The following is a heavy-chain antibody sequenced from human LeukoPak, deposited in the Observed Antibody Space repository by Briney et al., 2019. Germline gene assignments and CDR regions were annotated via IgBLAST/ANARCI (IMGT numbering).Heavy chain of an antibody. CDR2: IYTSGNT. J-gene: IGHJ6*03. Sequence: PSETLSLTCSVSGGSISTYFWSWIRQPAGKELEWIGHIYTSGNTNYNPSLKSRVTMSVDTSKKQFSLKLSYVTAADTAVYYCARLRGSSSLSYYYYYMDVWGKGTTVTVSS. D-gene: IGHD6-6*01. V-gene: IGHV4-4*07. CDR1: GGSISTYF. CDR3: ARLRGSSSLSYYYYYMDV.